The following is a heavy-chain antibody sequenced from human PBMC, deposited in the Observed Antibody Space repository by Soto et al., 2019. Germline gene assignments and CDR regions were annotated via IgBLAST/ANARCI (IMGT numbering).Heavy chain of an antibody. D-gene: IGHD3-22*01. CDR1: GGSISSGDYY. V-gene: IGHV4-30-4*01. Sequence: PSETLSLTCTVSGGSISSGDYYWSWIRQPPGKGLEWIGYIYYSGSTYYNPSLKSRVTISVDTSKNQFSLKLSSVTAADTAVYYCASFRTYYYDSSGLDYYYYGMDVWGQGTTVTSP. CDR3: ASFRTYYYDSSGLDYYYYGMDV. J-gene: IGHJ6*02. CDR2: IYYSGST.